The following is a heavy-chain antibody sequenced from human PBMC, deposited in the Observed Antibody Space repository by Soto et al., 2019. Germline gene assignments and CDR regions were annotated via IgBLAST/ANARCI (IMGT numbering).Heavy chain of an antibody. J-gene: IGHJ4*02. CDR3: AKWNGYGDY. V-gene: IGHV3-23*01. CDR2: VSGGSGST. D-gene: IGHD1-1*01. CDR1: GFSFSTYG. Sequence: EVQLLESGGGLVQPGGSLRLSCAVSGFSFSTYGVTWVRQAPGKELEWVGGVSGGSGSTHYADSVKGRFTITGDDYKNTVYLQMNSLRVEDTAVYYCAKWNGYGDYWGQGTLVTVSS.